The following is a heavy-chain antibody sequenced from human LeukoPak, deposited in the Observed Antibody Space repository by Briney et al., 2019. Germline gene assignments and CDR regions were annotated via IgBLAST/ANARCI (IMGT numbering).Heavy chain of an antibody. Sequence: GGSLRLSCAASGFTFSSSSMNWVRQAPGKGLEWVSSISSSSSYIYYADSVKGRFTISRDNAKNSLYLQMNSLRAEDTAVYYCARAYYGSGSYYQQRFDYWGQGTLVTVSS. CDR3: ARAYYGSGSYYQQRFDY. CDR1: GFTFSSSS. J-gene: IGHJ4*02. V-gene: IGHV3-21*01. D-gene: IGHD3-10*01. CDR2: ISSSSSYI.